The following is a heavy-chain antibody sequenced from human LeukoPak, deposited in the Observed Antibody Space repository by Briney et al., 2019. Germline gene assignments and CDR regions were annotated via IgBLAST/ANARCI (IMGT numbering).Heavy chain of an antibody. V-gene: IGHV4-39*01. CDR3: AVRYTSGGYYFDY. CDR2: IYYSGST. CDR1: GGSISSSSYY. J-gene: IGHJ4*02. Sequence: PPETLSLTCTVSGGSISSSSYYWGWIRQPPGKGLEWIGSIYYSGSTYYNPSLKSRVTISVDTSKNQFSLKLSSVTAADTAVYYCAVRYTSGGYYFDYWGQGTLVTVSS. D-gene: IGHD3-16*02.